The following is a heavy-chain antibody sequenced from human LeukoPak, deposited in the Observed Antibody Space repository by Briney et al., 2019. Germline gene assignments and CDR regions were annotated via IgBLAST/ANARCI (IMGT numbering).Heavy chain of an antibody. V-gene: IGHV1-2*02. CDR2: INPNSGGT. CDR3: ARDRYYDSSGSVKFDY. D-gene: IGHD3-22*01. CDR1: GYTFTGYY. J-gene: IGHJ4*02. Sequence: ASVKVSCKASGYTFTGYYMHWVRQAPGQGLEWMGWINPNSGGTNYAQKFQGRVTVTRDTSISTAYMELSRLRSDDTAVYYCARDRYYDSSGSVKFDYWGQGTLVTVSS.